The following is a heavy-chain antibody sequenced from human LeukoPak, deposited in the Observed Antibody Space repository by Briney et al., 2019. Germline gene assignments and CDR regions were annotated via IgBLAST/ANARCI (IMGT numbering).Heavy chain of an antibody. CDR1: GGSISYYY. V-gene: IGHV4-59*01. CDR3: ARGGTYTDFLSFDP. J-gene: IGHJ5*02. Sequence: PETLSLTCTVSGGSISYYYWTWIRQSPGKGLEWIGQIYYTGSTYYNPSLERRVTISLDTSRIQFSLIMTSVTAADTAVYYCARGGTYTDFLSFDPWGRGTLVTVSS. D-gene: IGHD3-3*01. CDR2: IYYTGST.